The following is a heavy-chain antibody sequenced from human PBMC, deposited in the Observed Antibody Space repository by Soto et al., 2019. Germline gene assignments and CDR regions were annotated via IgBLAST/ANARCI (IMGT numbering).Heavy chain of an antibody. D-gene: IGHD3-22*01. J-gene: IGHJ6*02. CDR2: ISAYNGNT. CDR1: GYTFTSYG. CDR3: ARGRSGDSSGYYYGTPQYYYYGMDV. Sequence: GASVKVSCKASGYTFTSYGISWVRQAPGQGLEWMGWISAYNGNTNYAQKLQGRVTMTTDTSTSTAYMELRSLRSDDTAVYYCARGRSGDSSGYYYGTPQYYYYGMDVWGQGTTVTVSS. V-gene: IGHV1-18*01.